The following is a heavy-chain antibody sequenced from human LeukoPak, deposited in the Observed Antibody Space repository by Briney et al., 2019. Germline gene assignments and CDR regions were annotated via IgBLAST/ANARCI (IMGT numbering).Heavy chain of an antibody. Sequence: PGGSLRLSCAASGLSFSTYSMNWVRQAPGKGLEWVAVISYDGSNKYYADSVKGRFTISRDNSKNTLYLQMNSLRAEDTAVYYCAKSHGYCSGGSCFDYWGQGTLVTVSS. J-gene: IGHJ4*02. CDR1: GLSFSTYS. CDR2: ISYDGSNK. D-gene: IGHD2-15*01. CDR3: AKSHGYCSGGSCFDY. V-gene: IGHV3-30*18.